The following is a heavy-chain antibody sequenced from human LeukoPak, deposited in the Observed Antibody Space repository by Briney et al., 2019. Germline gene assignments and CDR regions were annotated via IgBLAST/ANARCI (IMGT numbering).Heavy chain of an antibody. V-gene: IGHV3-48*04. J-gene: IGHJ4*02. CDR1: GFTFNRNA. D-gene: IGHD5-12*01. CDR3: ARGPKWLSPPGFPDY. Sequence: GGSLRLSCAASGFTFNRNAISWVRQVPGKGLEWVSYISSSSDNIYYADSVEGRFTISRDNAKNSLYLQMNSLRPEDTAMYYCARGPKWLSPPGFPDYWGQGTLVTVSS. CDR2: ISSSSDNI.